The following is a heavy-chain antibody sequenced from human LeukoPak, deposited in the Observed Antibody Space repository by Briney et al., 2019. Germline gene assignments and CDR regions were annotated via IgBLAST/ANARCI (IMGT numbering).Heavy chain of an antibody. Sequence: GGSLRLSCAASGFTFDDYGMSWVRQAPGKGLEWVSGINWNGGSTGYADSVRGRFTISRDNAKNSLYLQMNSLRAEDTALYYCARVRYGSGSYYNYYYYYMDVWGKGTTVTVSS. J-gene: IGHJ6*03. CDR3: ARVRYGSGSYYNYYYYYMDV. CDR1: GFTFDDYG. D-gene: IGHD3-10*01. CDR2: INWNGGST. V-gene: IGHV3-20*04.